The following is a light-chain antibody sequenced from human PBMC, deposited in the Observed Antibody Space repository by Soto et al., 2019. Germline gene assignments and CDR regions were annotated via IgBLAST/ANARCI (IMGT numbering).Light chain of an antibody. J-gene: IGLJ1*01. CDR1: SSDVDDYNY. V-gene: IGLV2-11*01. Sequence: QSALTQPRSVSGSPGQSVTISCTGTSSDVDDYNYVSWFQQHPGKAPKLMIYDVSERPSGVPDRFSGSKSGNTASLTISGLQAEDEDDYYCCSYGGTSYVLGNGTKVTV. CDR3: CSYGGTSYV. CDR2: DVS.